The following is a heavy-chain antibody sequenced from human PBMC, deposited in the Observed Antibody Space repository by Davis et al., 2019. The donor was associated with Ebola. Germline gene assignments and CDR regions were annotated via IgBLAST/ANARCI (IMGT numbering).Heavy chain of an antibody. D-gene: IGHD1-26*01. Sequence: SETLSLTCTVSGGSISSGGYYWSWIRQHPGKGLEWIGYIYYSGSTYYNPSLKSRVTISVDTSKNQFSLKLSSVTAADTAVYYCARAGVGATDFDYWGQGTLVTVSS. CDR1: GGSISSGGYY. V-gene: IGHV4-31*03. CDR3: ARAGVGATDFDY. J-gene: IGHJ4*02. CDR2: IYYSGST.